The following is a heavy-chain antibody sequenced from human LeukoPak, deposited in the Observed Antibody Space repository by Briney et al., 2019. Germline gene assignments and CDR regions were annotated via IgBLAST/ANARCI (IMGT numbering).Heavy chain of an antibody. Sequence: SETLSLTCTVSGGSISSGDYYWSWIRQPPGKGLEWIGYIYYSGSTYYNPSLKSRVTISVDTSKNQFSLKLSSVTAADTAVYYSARALVAAAGTYFDYWGQGTLVTVSS. J-gene: IGHJ4*02. CDR3: ARALVAAAGTYFDY. CDR2: IYYSGST. CDR1: GGSISSGDYY. D-gene: IGHD6-13*01. V-gene: IGHV4-30-4*08.